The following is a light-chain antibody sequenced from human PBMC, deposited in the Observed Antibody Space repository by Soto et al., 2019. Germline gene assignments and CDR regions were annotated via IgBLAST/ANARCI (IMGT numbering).Light chain of an antibody. V-gene: IGKV1-5*03. CDR1: QNIATW. Sequence: DIQMTQTPSTLSSSVGERVTVSCGASQNIATWLAWYQQKPGKAPKLLIYKASNLQSGVPSRFSGSGSGTEFTLTISSLQPDDFATYYCQQYSSFTTFGQGTKVDIK. J-gene: IGKJ1*01. CDR3: QQYSSFTT. CDR2: KAS.